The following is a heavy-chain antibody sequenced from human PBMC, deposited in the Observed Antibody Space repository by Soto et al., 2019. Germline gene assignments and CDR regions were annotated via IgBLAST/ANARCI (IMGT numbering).Heavy chain of an antibody. J-gene: IGHJ5*02. CDR2: ISGSGGST. V-gene: IGHV3-23*01. D-gene: IGHD3-22*01. CDR3: ARVGLDYYDGSGYLGSLFGWFDP. CDR1: GFTFSSYA. Sequence: GGSLRLPWAASGFTFSSYAMPWVCQAPGKGLDCAPPISGSGGSTYYADSVKGRVTISRDNSKNTLYLQMNSLRAEDTAVYYCARVGLDYYDGSGYLGSLFGWFDPWGQGTLVTVSS.